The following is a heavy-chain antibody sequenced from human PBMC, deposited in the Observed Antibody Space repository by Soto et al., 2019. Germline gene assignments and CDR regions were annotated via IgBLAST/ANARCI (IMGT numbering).Heavy chain of an antibody. CDR3: ARHDSGGSYYYYYYMDV. V-gene: IGHV4-59*08. J-gene: IGHJ6*03. CDR1: GGSISSYY. D-gene: IGHD2-15*01. CDR2: IYYSGST. Sequence: QVQLQESGPGLVKPSETLSVTCTVSGGSISSYYWSWIRQPRGNGLEWIGYIYYSGSTNYNPSLKSRVTISVDTSKNQFSLKLSSVTAADTAVYYCARHDSGGSYYYYYYMDVWGKGTTVTVSS.